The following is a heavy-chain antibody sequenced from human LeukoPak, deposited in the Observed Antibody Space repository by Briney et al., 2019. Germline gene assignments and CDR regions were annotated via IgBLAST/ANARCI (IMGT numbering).Heavy chain of an antibody. CDR1: GGSISSISYY. J-gene: IGHJ3*02. D-gene: IGHD2-15*01. Sequence: SETLSLTCTVSGGSISSISYYWGWIRQPPGKGLEWIGSIYYSGSTYYNPSLKSRVTISVDTSKNQFSLKLSSVTAADTVVYYCARPIKFDCSGGSCYGVPADAFDIWGQGTMVTVSS. CDR3: ARPIKFDCSGGSCYGVPADAFDI. V-gene: IGHV4-39*01. CDR2: IYYSGST.